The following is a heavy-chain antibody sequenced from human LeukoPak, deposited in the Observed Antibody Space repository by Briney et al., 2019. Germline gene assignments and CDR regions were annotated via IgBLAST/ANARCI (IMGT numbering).Heavy chain of an antibody. Sequence: ASVKVSCKASGYTFTSYGISWVRQAPGQGLEWMGWTSAHNGNTNYAQKLQGRVTMTTDTSTTTAYMELRSLRSDDTAVYYCARSSAYCSGTSCSETNWFDPWGQGTLVTVSS. CDR3: ARSSAYCSGTSCSETNWFDP. V-gene: IGHV1-18*01. D-gene: IGHD2-2*01. J-gene: IGHJ5*02. CDR2: TSAHNGNT. CDR1: GYTFTSYG.